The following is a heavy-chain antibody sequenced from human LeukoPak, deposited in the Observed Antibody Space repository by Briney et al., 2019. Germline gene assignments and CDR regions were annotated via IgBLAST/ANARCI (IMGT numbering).Heavy chain of an antibody. Sequence: PGGSLRLSCAASGVTFSYYGMDWVRQAPGQGLEWVAHIGIRSRTMYYADSVKGRFTISRDNSKNTLYLQMNSLRAEDTAVYYCAKVPVRGPNFWWFDPWGQGTLVTVPS. CDR3: AKVPVRGPNFWWFDP. D-gene: IGHD3-10*01. CDR1: GVTFSYYG. J-gene: IGHJ5*02. CDR2: IGIRSRTM. V-gene: IGHV3-48*01.